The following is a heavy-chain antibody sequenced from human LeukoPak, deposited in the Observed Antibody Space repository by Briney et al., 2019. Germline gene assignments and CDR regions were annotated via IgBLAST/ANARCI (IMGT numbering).Heavy chain of an antibody. V-gene: IGHV1-18*01. Sequence: VASVKVSCKASGYSFTSYAYNWVRQAPGQGLEWMGWISAYDGGTKYAQDLQGRVTMTTDTSTRTAYMELTRLTSDDTAVYYCARARDGHINNWFDPWGQGTLVIVSS. CDR2: ISAYDGGT. CDR3: ARARDGHINNWFDP. J-gene: IGHJ5*02. D-gene: IGHD5-24*01. CDR1: GYSFTSYA.